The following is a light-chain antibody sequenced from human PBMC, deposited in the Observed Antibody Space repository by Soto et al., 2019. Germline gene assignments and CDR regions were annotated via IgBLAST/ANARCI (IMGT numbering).Light chain of an antibody. CDR2: KAS. Sequence: DIQSTQSPATLSSCLLDRVTITCRASQNIDSWLAWFQQKPGKAPKILIYKASTLESGVPSRFSGSGSGTEFTLTISSLQPQDFATYYCQGHSTYPLTFGGGTKVDIK. CDR1: QNIDSW. CDR3: QGHSTYPLT. J-gene: IGKJ4*01. V-gene: IGKV1-5*03.